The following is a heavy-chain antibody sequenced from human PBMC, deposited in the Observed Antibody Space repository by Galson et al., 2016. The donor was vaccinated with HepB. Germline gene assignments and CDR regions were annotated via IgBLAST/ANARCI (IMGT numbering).Heavy chain of an antibody. CDR3: ARENHYVLDV. D-gene: IGHD1-14*01. J-gene: IGHJ6*02. CDR1: GFPFSAYW. Sequence: SLRLSCAAPGFPFSAYWMQWVRQVPGKGLVWVSRLPTDGIIGYADSVMGRFTISRDNAKNTLYLHMDSLRAEDTAVYYCARENHYVLDVWGQGTTVTVSS. V-gene: IGHV3-74*01. CDR2: LPTDGIIG.